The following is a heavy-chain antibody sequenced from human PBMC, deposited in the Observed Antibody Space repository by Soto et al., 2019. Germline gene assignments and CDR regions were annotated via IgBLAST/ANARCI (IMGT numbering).Heavy chain of an antibody. J-gene: IGHJ4*02. D-gene: IGHD4-17*01. CDR1: GFTFSSYS. CDR2: ISSSSSYI. V-gene: IGHV3-21*01. CDR3: ARDQGNDYGDYN. Sequence: GGSLRLSCAASGFTFSSYSMNWVRQAPGKGLEWVSSISSSSSYIYYADSVKGRFTISRDNAKNSLYLQMNSLRAEDTAVYYCARDQGNDYGDYNWGQGTLVTVSS.